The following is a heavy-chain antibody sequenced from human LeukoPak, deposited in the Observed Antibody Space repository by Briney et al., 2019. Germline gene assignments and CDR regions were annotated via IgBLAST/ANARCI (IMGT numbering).Heavy chain of an antibody. J-gene: IGHJ6*02. CDR3: ARVSCSSTSCYTSFYGMDV. CDR1: GGSFSGYY. D-gene: IGHD2-2*02. V-gene: IGHV4-34*01. Sequence: SETLSLTCAVYGGSFSGYYWSWIRQPPGKGLGWIGEINHSGSTNYNPSLKSRVTISVDTSKNQFSLKLSSVTAADTAVYYCARVSCSSTSCYTSFYGMDVWGQGTTVTVSS. CDR2: INHSGST.